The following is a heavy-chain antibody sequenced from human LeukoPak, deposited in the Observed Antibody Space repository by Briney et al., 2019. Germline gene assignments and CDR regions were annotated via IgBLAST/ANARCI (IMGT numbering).Heavy chain of an antibody. CDR3: ARDPYSSGFKWFDP. Sequence: ASVKVSCEASGYTFTSYGISWVRQAPGQGLEWMGWISAYNGNTNYAQKPQGRVTMTTDTSTSTACMELRSLRSDDTAVYYCARDPYSSGFKWFDPWGQGTLVTVSS. D-gene: IGHD6-19*01. V-gene: IGHV1-18*01. CDR1: GYTFTSYG. J-gene: IGHJ5*02. CDR2: ISAYNGNT.